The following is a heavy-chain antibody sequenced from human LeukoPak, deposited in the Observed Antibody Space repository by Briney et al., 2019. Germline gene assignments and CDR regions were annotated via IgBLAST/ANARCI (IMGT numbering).Heavy chain of an antibody. D-gene: IGHD5-12*01. V-gene: IGHV3-64*04. J-gene: IGHJ4*02. CDR3: ARDVGYSGYDSDFDY. Sequence: GGSLRLSCSVSGLTFSRYPMHWVRQAPGKGLEYASAISSNGGSTYYADSVKGRFTISRDNAKNTLYLQMNSLRAEDTAVYYCARDVGYSGYDSDFDYWGQGTLVTVSS. CDR1: GLTFSRYP. CDR2: ISSNGGST.